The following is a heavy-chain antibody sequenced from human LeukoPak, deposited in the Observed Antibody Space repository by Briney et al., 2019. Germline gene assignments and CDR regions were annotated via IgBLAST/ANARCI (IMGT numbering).Heavy chain of an antibody. V-gene: IGHV4-59*01. CDR1: GGSISSYY. CDR3: ARSFADY. CDR2: IYYSGSI. J-gene: IGHJ4*02. Sequence: SETLSLTCTVSGGSISSYYWSWIRQPPGKGLEWIGYIYYSGSINYNPSLKSRVTISVDTSKNQFSLKLSSVTAADTAVYYCARSFADYWGQGTLVTVSS.